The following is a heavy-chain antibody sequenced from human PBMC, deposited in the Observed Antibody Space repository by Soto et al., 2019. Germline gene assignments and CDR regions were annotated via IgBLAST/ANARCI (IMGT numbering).Heavy chain of an antibody. V-gene: IGHV1-69*06. D-gene: IGHD3-10*01. J-gene: IGHJ6*02. Sequence: SVKVSCKASGYTFTTSGISWVRQAPGQGLEWMGGIIPIFGTANYAQKFQGRVTITADKSTSTAYMELSSLRSEDTAVYYCARVVTMVRGVITPYYYYGMDVWGQGTTVTVSS. CDR2: IIPIFGTA. CDR1: GYTFTTSG. CDR3: ARVVTMVRGVITPYYYYGMDV.